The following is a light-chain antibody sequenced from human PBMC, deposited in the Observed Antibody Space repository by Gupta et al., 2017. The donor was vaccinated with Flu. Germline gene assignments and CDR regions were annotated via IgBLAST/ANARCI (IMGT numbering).Light chain of an antibody. V-gene: IGLV3-21*02. J-gene: IGLJ2*01. CDR1: SIGNKN. CDR2: DDS. Sequence: SYVLTQPPSVSLAPGQTATITCGGASIGNKNVHWYQQKPGQAPLLVVFDDSDRPSGIPERFSGSNFGNTATLTNSRVEAGDEADYYCQVWDSDSSHVVFGGGTKLTVL. CDR3: QVWDSDSSHVV.